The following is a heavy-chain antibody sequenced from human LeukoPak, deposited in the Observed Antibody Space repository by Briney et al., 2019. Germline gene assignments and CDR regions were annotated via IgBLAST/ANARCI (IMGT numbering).Heavy chain of an antibody. D-gene: IGHD4-11*01. V-gene: IGHV1-8*03. J-gene: IGHJ4*02. CDR1: GYTFTSYD. CDR2: MNPNSGNT. CDR3: ARAPFGLQSSYFDY. Sequence: ASVKVSCKASGYTFTSYDINWVRQATGQGLEWMGWMNPNSGNTGYAQKFQGRVTITRNTSISTAYMELSSLRSEDTAVYYCARAPFGLQSSYFDYWGQGTLVTVSS.